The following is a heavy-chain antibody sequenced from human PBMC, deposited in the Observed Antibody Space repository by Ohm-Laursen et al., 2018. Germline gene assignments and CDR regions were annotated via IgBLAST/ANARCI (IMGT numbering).Heavy chain of an antibody. Sequence: GSLRLSCSASGFTFTNYAMNWVRQAPGKGLEWVSVISGGGDSTYYADSVKGRFTISRDNSKNSLFLQMNSLRAEDTAVYYCAKFPTYSYDSSGYYYFDYWGQGALVTVSS. CDR1: GFTFTNYA. V-gene: IGHV3-23*01. CDR3: AKFPTYSYDSSGYYYFDY. J-gene: IGHJ4*02. CDR2: ISGGGDST. D-gene: IGHD3-22*01.